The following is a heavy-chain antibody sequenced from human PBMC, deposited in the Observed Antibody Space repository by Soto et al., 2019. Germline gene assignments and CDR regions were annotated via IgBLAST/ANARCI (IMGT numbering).Heavy chain of an antibody. D-gene: IGHD2-8*01. CDR3: ARLIGNSWLDS. CDR1: GDSAASNIAT. Sequence: QVQLQQSGPGLVTPSPTLSITCAIAGDSAASNIATWDCIRQTPSGGLEWLGRTYYRSKWYNDYAVSVKSRITINPDTSNNQLSLQLNSVTPDDTAVYYCARLIGNSWLDSWGQGTLVTVSS. J-gene: IGHJ5*01. V-gene: IGHV6-1*01. CDR2: TYYRSKWYN.